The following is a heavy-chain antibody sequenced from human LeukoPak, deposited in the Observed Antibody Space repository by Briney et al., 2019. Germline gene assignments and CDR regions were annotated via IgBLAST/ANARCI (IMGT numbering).Heavy chain of an antibody. Sequence: SETLSLTCTVSGGPISSNYWNWIRQPPGKGLEWSAYIHYDGSISSNPSLKSRVTISMDTSKNQFSLHLSSVTAADTALYYCAREIEYCSGGDCKRWFDPWGQGTLVTVSS. CDR2: IHYDGSI. CDR3: AREIEYCSGGDCKRWFDP. J-gene: IGHJ5*02. D-gene: IGHD2-15*01. V-gene: IGHV4-59*01. CDR1: GGPISSNY.